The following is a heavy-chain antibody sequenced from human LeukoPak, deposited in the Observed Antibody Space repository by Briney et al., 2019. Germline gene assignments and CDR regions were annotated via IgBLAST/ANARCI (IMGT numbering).Heavy chain of an antibody. V-gene: IGHV4-59*01. D-gene: IGHD1-26*01. CDR1: GVSISTYY. CDR2: IYHSGST. J-gene: IGHJ4*02. CDR3: ARGGSYYSLDY. Sequence: SETLSLTCTVSGVSISTYYWNWIRQPPGKGLEWIGYIYHSGSTNYNPSLKSRVTISVDTSKNQFSLKLSSVTAADTAVYYCARGGSYYSLDYWGQGTLVTVSS.